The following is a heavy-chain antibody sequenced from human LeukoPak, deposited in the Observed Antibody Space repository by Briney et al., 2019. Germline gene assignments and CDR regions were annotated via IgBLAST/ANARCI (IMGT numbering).Heavy chain of an antibody. CDR2: ISSSSSYI. J-gene: IGHJ4*02. CDR1: GFTFSSYS. D-gene: IGHD5-18*01. Sequence: PGGSLRLSCAASGFTFSSYSMYWVRQAPGKGLEWVSSISSSSSYIYYADSVKGRFTISRDNAKNSLYLQMNSLRAEDTAVYYCARDVRGYSYGSDYWGQGTLVTVSS. V-gene: IGHV3-21*01. CDR3: ARDVRGYSYGSDY.